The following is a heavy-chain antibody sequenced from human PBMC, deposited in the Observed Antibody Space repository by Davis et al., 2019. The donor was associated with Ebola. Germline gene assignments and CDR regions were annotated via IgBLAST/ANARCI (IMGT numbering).Heavy chain of an antibody. V-gene: IGHV4-38-2*02. Sequence: PSETLSLTCSVSGYSISTGFYWGWIRQSPGKGLEWIGNFYHSKSPSYNPSLQSRVTILVDKSKNEFSLKLKSVTAADTAMYYCARITVTFDFWGHGTLVTVSS. J-gene: IGHJ5*01. CDR1: GYSISTGFY. CDR2: FYHSKSP. CDR3: ARITVTFDF. D-gene: IGHD2-21*02.